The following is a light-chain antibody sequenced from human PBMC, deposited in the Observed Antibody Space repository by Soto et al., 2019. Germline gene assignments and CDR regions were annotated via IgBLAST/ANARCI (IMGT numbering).Light chain of an antibody. J-gene: IGKJ1*01. V-gene: IGKV1-5*01. Sequence: IQMTQSPSTLSASVGDRVTITCRASQSIGDWLAWYQHKPGKAPKLLISDASTLKSGVPSRFSGSGSGTEFTLTISSLQPEDFAVYYCQQYGSSPRTFGQGTKVDIK. CDR1: QSIGDW. CDR2: DAS. CDR3: QQYGSSPRT.